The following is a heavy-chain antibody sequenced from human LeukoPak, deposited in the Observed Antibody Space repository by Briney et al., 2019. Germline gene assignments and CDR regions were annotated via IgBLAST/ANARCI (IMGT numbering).Heavy chain of an antibody. CDR1: GFTFSSYS. D-gene: IGHD2-15*01. Sequence: GGSLRLSCAASGFTFSSYSMDWVRQAPGKGLEWVSSISSSSSYIYYADSVKGRFTISRDNAKNSLYLQMNSPRAEDTAVYYCARETAGWYYYYMDVWGKGTTVTVSS. J-gene: IGHJ6*03. CDR2: ISSSSSYI. V-gene: IGHV3-21*01. CDR3: ARETAGWYYYYMDV.